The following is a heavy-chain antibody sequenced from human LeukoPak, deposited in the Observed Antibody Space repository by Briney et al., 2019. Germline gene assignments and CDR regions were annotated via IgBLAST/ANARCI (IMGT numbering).Heavy chain of an antibody. CDR2: IHGGGNT. D-gene: IGHD3-22*01. Sequence: GGSLRLSCAASGFTVSGDYMTWVRQAPGRGLEWVSVIHGGGNTYYADSVKGRFTISRDNSKNTLYLQMDSLRAEDTAVYYCAKLNPWNYYDRRGYGYYFDYWGQGTLVTVSS. CDR3: AKLNPWNYYDRRGYGYYFDY. CDR1: GFTVSGDY. V-gene: IGHV3-66*02. J-gene: IGHJ4*02.